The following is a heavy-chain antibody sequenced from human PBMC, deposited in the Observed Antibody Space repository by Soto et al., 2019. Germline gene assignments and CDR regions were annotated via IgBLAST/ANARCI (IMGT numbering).Heavy chain of an antibody. J-gene: IGHJ4*02. CDR3: AKDNPGIAVAGTVPKNYFDY. Sequence: PGGSLRLSCAASGFTFRSHAMSWVRQAPGKGLEWVSAISGSGGSTYYADSVKGRFTISRDNSKNTLYLQMNSLRAEDTAVYYCAKDNPGIAVAGTVPKNYFDYWGQGTLVTVSS. CDR1: GFTFRSHA. CDR2: ISGSGGST. V-gene: IGHV3-23*01. D-gene: IGHD6-19*01.